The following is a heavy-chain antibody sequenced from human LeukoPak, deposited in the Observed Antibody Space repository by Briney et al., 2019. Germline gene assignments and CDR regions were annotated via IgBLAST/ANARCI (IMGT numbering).Heavy chain of an antibody. CDR2: INPSGGST. J-gene: IGHJ4*02. Sequence: ASVKVSCKASGYTFTSYYMHWVRQAQGQGLEWMGIINPSGGSTSYAQKFQGRVTMTRDTSTSTDYMELSSLRSDDAAVYYCARCITIFGVVHTQGDAGDYWGQGTLVTVSS. D-gene: IGHD3-3*01. CDR3: ARCITIFGVVHTQGDAGDY. CDR1: GYTFTSYY. V-gene: IGHV1-46*01.